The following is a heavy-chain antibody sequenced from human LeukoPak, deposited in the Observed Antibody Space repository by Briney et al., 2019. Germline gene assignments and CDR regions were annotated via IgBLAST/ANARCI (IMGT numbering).Heavy chain of an antibody. CDR3: ARRGYSYGPPSFVGYYYYMDV. D-gene: IGHD5-18*01. CDR1: GYSFTSYW. J-gene: IGHJ6*03. CDR2: IYPGDSDT. V-gene: IGHV5-51*01. Sequence: GESLKISCKGSGYSFTSYWIGWVRQMPGKGLEWMGIIYPGDSDTRYSPSFQGQVTISADKSISTAYLQWSSLKASGTAMYYCARRGYSYGPPSFVGYYYYMDVWGKGTTVTVSS.